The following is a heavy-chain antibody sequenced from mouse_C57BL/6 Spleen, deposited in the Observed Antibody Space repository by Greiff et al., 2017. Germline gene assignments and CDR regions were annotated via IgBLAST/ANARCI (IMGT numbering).Heavy chain of an antibody. CDR1: GYSITSGYY. CDR2: ISYDGSN. Sequence: EVQLQESGPGLVKPSQSLSLTCSVTGYSITSGYYWNWIRQFPGNKLEWMGYISYDGSNNYNPSLKNRISITRDTSKNQFFLKLNSVTTEDTATYYCARVRDDYDEGYYAMDYWGQGTSVTVSS. J-gene: IGHJ4*01. CDR3: ARVRDDYDEGYYAMDY. D-gene: IGHD2-4*01. V-gene: IGHV3-6*01.